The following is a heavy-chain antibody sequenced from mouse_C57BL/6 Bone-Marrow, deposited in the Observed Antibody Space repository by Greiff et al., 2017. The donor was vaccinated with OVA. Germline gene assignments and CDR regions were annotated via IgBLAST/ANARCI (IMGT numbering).Heavy chain of an antibody. J-gene: IGHJ2*01. CDR3: TGTTVVAKDY. CDR2: IRLKSDNYAT. D-gene: IGHD1-1*01. Sequence: EVQGVESGGGLVQPGGSMKLSCVASGFTFSNYWMNWVRQSPEKGLEWVAQIRLKSDNYATHYAESVKGRFTISRDDSKSSVYLQMNNLRAEDTGIYYCTGTTVVAKDYWGQGTTLTVSS. V-gene: IGHV6-3*01. CDR1: GFTFSNYW.